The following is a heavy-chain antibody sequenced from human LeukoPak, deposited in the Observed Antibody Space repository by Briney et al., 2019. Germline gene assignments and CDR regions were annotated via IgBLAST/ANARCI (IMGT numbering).Heavy chain of an antibody. D-gene: IGHD3-9*01. V-gene: IGHV3-23*01. Sequence: GGSLRLSCAASGFTFSSYGMSWVRQAPGKGLDWVSVISGGGDTTYYADSVKGRFTISRDNSRNTLYLQMDNLRVEDTAIYYCAKAANYDILTGYYLDHWGQGTLVTVSS. CDR1: GFTFSSYG. CDR2: ISGGGDTT. J-gene: IGHJ4*02. CDR3: AKAANYDILTGYYLDH.